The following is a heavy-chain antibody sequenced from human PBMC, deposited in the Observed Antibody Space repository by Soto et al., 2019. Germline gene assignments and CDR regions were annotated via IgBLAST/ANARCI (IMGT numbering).Heavy chain of an antibody. CDR3: ARVERTVTWYFDY. CDR1: GGSVSSGSYY. Sequence: SETLSLTCTVSGGSVSSGSYYWSWIRQPPGKGLEWIAYMSYSGTTNYNPSLKSRVTISVDTSKNQFSLKLSSVTAADTAVYYCARVERTVTWYFDYWGQGTLVTVSS. J-gene: IGHJ4*02. CDR2: MSYSGTT. D-gene: IGHD4-17*01. V-gene: IGHV4-61*01.